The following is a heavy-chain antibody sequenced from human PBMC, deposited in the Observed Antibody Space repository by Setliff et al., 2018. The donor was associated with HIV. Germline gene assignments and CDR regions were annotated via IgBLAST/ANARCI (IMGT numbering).Heavy chain of an antibody. Sequence: GASVKVSCKASGYTFTNYAIHWVRQAPGQRLEWMGWINPVNGNTKYSQKFQGRVTITRDTSATTAYMELSSLRSEDTAIFYCAREPIGGDDAFDIWGQGTMVTV. CDR1: GYTFTNYA. CDR2: INPVNGNT. V-gene: IGHV1-3*01. D-gene: IGHD2-21*02. CDR3: AREPIGGDDAFDI. J-gene: IGHJ3*02.